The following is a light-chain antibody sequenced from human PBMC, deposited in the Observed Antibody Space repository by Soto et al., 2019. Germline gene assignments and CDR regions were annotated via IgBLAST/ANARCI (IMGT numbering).Light chain of an antibody. CDR2: ANN. CDR3: AAWDDSLNGLV. Sequence: QSVLTQPRSASGTPGQGVSISGSGARSNIAVKSVDWYQQLPGTAPKVLIYANNQRPSGVPDRFSGSKSGTSASLAINGLQSDDQAHYFCAAWDDSLNGLVFGGGTKLTVL. J-gene: IGLJ2*01. CDR1: RSNIAVKS. V-gene: IGLV1-44*01.